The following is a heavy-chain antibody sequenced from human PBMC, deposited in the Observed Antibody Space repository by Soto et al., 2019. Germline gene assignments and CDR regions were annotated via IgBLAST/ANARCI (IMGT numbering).Heavy chain of an antibody. CDR1: GGSITSSGSA. J-gene: IGHJ4*02. CDR3: ATHPPYGPLDH. V-gene: IGHV4-39*01. D-gene: IGHD4-17*01. Sequence: SETLSLTCNASGGSITSSGSAWGWIRQSPGKGLEWIGTIYYSENTYYIPSLKSRVTISVDTSKNQFSLRLTSVTAADTAVYYCATHPPYGPLDHWGQGTLVTVSS. CDR2: IYYSENT.